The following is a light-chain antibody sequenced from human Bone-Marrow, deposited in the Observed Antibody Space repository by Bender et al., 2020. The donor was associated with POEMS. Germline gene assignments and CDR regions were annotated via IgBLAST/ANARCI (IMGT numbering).Light chain of an antibody. Sequence: QSVVTQPPSASGTPGQRVIISCSGSSSNIVTNPVNWYQHLPGTAPKVLIYNTNQRPSGVPDRFSGSKSGTSASLAISALQSEDEGDYYCATWHDSLNGWVFGGGTKLAVL. V-gene: IGLV1-44*01. CDR3: ATWHDSLNGWV. J-gene: IGLJ3*02. CDR2: NTN. CDR1: SSNIVTNP.